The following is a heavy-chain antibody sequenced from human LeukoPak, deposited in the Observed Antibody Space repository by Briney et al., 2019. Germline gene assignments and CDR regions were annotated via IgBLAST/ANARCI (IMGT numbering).Heavy chain of an antibody. CDR3: AKDTGGSGAYFYAMGV. CDR1: GFAFHNYA. Sequence: GRSLRLSCVGSGFAFHNYAMHWVRRPPGKGLEWVSAINWNSDTKAYADSVEGRFTIYRDRARNSLYLQMDSLRPEDTALYYCAKDTGGSGAYFYAMGVWGQGTSVTVSS. CDR2: INWNSDTK. V-gene: IGHV3-9*01. J-gene: IGHJ6*02. D-gene: IGHD2-15*01.